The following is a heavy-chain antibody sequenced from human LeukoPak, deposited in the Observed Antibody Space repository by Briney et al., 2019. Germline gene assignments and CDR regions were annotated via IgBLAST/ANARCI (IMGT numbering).Heavy chain of an antibody. CDR2: ISYDGNNK. D-gene: IGHD2-2*02. CDR3: AKDPGYCSSTSCDTEYYYYGMDV. Sequence: GGSLRLSCAASGFTFSSYGMHWVRQAPGKGLEWVALISYDGNNKYYADSVKGRFTISRDNSKNTLYLQMNSLRAEDTAVYYCAKDPGYCSSTSCDTEYYYYGMDVWGQGTTVTVSS. V-gene: IGHV3-30*18. J-gene: IGHJ6*02. CDR1: GFTFSSYG.